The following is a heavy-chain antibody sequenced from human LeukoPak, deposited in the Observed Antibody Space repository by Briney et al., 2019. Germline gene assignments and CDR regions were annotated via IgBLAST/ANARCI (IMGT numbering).Heavy chain of an antibody. J-gene: IGHJ6*02. V-gene: IGHV3-30*18. CDR2: ISLTSSYY. CDR1: GFSFSIYV. Sequence: PGASLTLPCAACGFSFSIYVMHWVPQPPGRAREGLAFISLTSSYYYYADSVKGRFTISRDNSRYTLSLQMNSLGLEDTAIYYCAKRIPDALGGGYGMDVWGRGTTVTVSS. CDR3: AKRIPDALGGGYGMDV. D-gene: IGHD2-2*01.